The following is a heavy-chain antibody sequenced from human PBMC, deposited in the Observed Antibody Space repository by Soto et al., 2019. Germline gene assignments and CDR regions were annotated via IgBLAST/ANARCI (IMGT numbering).Heavy chain of an antibody. J-gene: IGHJ6*01. CDR2: MYYSVNT. CDR1: SGSIISSIYY. Sequence: SETLSLTCTVSSGSIISSIYYCGWIRQPPGKGLEWIGSMYYSVNTHYNPSLESRVTISVDTSKNQFSLKLNSVTAADTAVYYCARLLYGMEFWGQGTTVTVSS. CDR3: ARLLYGMEF. V-gene: IGHV4-39*01.